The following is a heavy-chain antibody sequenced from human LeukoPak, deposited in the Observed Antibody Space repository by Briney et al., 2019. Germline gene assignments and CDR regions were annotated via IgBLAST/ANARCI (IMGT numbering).Heavy chain of an antibody. Sequence: PSETLSLTCAVYGESFGGYYWSWIRQPPGKGLEWIGEINHIGVTNYNPSLKSRVTISIDTSKNQFSLKLSSVAAADTAVYYCARADSMIRGVLDYWGQGTLVTVSS. CDR2: INHIGVT. CDR3: ARADSMIRGVLDY. J-gene: IGHJ4*02. CDR1: GESFGGYY. V-gene: IGHV4-34*01. D-gene: IGHD3-10*01.